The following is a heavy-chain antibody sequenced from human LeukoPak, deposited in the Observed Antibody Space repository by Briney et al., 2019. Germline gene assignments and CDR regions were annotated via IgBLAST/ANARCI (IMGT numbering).Heavy chain of an antibody. Sequence: GGSLRRSCAASGFTFSSYGMHWVRQAPGKGLEGVAVISYDGSNKYYADSVKGRFTISRDNSKNTLYLQMNSLRAEDTAVYYCASDRDPYDILTGTDAFDIWGQGTMVTVSS. D-gene: IGHD3-9*01. J-gene: IGHJ3*02. CDR2: ISYDGSNK. V-gene: IGHV3-30*03. CDR1: GFTFSSYG. CDR3: ASDRDPYDILTGTDAFDI.